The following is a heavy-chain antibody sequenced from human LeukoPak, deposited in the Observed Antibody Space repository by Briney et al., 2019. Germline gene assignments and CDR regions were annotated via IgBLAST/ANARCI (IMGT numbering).Heavy chain of an antibody. CDR3: AKEGGTVAGFYYYYMDV. V-gene: IGHV4-59*01. D-gene: IGHD6-19*01. CDR1: GGSISTYY. J-gene: IGHJ6*03. Sequence: SETLSPTCSVSGGSISTYYWSWIRQPPGKGLEWIGYVYYTGSTNYNPSLKSRVTISVDTSKNQFSLKLSSVTAADTAVYYCAKEGGTVAGFYYYYMDVWGKGTTVTVSS. CDR2: VYYTGST.